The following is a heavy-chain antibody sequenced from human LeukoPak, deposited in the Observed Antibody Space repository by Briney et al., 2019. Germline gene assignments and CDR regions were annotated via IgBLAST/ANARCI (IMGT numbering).Heavy chain of an antibody. CDR2: IYSDGST. V-gene: IGHV3-66*01. CDR3: ARVQGSGLLRWY. J-gene: IGHJ4*02. CDR1: GFTVSSNY. D-gene: IGHD2-15*01. Sequence: QPGGFLRLSCTASGFTVSSNYMIWVRQAPGKGLEWVSVIYSDGSTYYTDSVKGRFTISRDNSKSTLYLQMNSLRVEDTAVYYCARVQGSGLLRWYWGQGTLVTVSS.